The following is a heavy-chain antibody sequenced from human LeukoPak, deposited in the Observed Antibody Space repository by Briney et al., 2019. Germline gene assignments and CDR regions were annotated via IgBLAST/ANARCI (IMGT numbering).Heavy chain of an antibody. V-gene: IGHV1-69*13. CDR2: IIPIFGTA. D-gene: IGHD3-10*01. Sequence: VASVKVSCKASGGTFSSYAISWVRQAPGQGLEWMEGIIPIFGTANYAQKFQGRVTITADESTSTAYMELSSLRSEDTAVYYCARARGSLIRGVNDWGQGTLVTVSS. CDR3: ARARGSLIRGVND. J-gene: IGHJ4*02. CDR1: GGTFSSYA.